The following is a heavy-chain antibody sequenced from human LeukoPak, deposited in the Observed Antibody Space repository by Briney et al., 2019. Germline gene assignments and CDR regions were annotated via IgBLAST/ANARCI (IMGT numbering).Heavy chain of an antibody. V-gene: IGHV4-39*01. J-gene: IGHJ4*02. CDR3: ARHSGFFY. D-gene: IGHD3-3*01. Sequence: SETLSLTCTVSGGXISSRSYYWGWIRQPPGKGLEWIGSMYYSGSTDNNPSLKSRVTISLDTSQNQFSLKLSSVTAADTAVYYCARHSGFFYWGQGILVTVSS. CDR1: GGXISSRSYY. CDR2: MYYSGST.